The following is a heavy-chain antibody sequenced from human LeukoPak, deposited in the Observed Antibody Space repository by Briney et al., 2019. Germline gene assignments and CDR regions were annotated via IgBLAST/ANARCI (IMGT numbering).Heavy chain of an antibody. V-gene: IGHV3-33*06. CDR3: AKSSIMFAAGRLGSIDF. CDR2: IRRDGSHK. D-gene: IGHD6-25*01. Sequence: GRSLTLSCAASGFAFNDFAVYWVRQAPGKGLDWVALIRRDGSHKYYAHSIKGRFTISRDNSKNTLYLQMSSLRAEDTAVYYCAKSSIMFAAGRLGSIDFWGQGTLVTVSS. CDR1: GFAFNDFA. J-gene: IGHJ4*02.